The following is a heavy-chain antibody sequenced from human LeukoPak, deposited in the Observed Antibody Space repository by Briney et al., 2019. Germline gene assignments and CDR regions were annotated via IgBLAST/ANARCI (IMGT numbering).Heavy chain of an antibody. CDR1: GGSISSYY. CDR2: IYYSGST. Sequence: PSETLSLTCTVSGGSISSYYWSWIRQPPGKGLEWIGYIYYSGSTNYNPSLKSRVTIPVDTSKNQFSLKLSSVTAADAAVYYCASIPSGSLYFDYWGQGTLVTVSS. V-gene: IGHV4-59*01. CDR3: ASIPSGSLYFDY. D-gene: IGHD3-10*01. J-gene: IGHJ4*02.